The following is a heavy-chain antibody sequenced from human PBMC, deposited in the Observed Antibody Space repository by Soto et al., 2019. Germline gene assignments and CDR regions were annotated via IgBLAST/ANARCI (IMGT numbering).Heavy chain of an antibody. CDR3: ARDRIQLRLGKYSFTAMDV. J-gene: IGHJ6*02. CDR2: IVPRFGSP. CDR1: GGTFSDFA. V-gene: IGHV1-69*06. D-gene: IGHD3-16*01. Sequence: QVQLVQSGAEMRKPGSSLRVSCKASGGTFSDFAFSWVRQAPGQGLEWMGGIVPRFGSPNYAQKFGGRVTITADTPTRTVYMELSSLRFDDTAVYFCARDRIQLRLGKYSFTAMDVWGQGTTITVSS.